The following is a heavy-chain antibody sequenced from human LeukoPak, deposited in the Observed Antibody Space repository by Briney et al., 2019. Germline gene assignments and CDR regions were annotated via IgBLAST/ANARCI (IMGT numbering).Heavy chain of an antibody. CDR3: ARDWAAYYYDSSGYYAADY. CDR1: GFTFSSYA. D-gene: IGHD3-22*01. V-gene: IGHV3-30-3*01. Sequence: PGRSLRLSCAASGFTFSSYAMHWVRQAPGKGLEWVAVISYDGSNKYYADSVKGRFTISRDNSKNTLYQQMNSLRAEDTAVYYCARDWAAYYYDSSGYYAADYWGQGTLVTVSS. CDR2: ISYDGSNK. J-gene: IGHJ4*02.